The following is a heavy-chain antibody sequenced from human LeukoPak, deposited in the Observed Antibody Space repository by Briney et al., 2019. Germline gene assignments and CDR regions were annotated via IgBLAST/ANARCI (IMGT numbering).Heavy chain of an antibody. CDR2: ISHDGSNK. J-gene: IGHJ4*02. CDR3: AKDADTAMVTYPVY. V-gene: IGHV3-30*04. D-gene: IGHD5-18*01. CDR1: GITFSSYA. Sequence: PGGSLRLSCAASGITFSSYAMHWVRQAPGKGLEWVAVISHDGSNKYYADSVKGRFTISRDNSKNTLYLQMNSLRAEDTAVYYCAKDADTAMVTYPVYWGQGTLVTVSS.